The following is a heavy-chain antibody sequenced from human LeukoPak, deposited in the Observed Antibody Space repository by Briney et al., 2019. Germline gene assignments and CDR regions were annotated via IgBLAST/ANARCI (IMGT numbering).Heavy chain of an antibody. V-gene: IGHV4-38-2*01. J-gene: IGHJ6*03. CDR1: GHPINSAYY. Sequence: PSETLSLTCAVSGHPINSAYYWVWIRQPPGKGLEWIGSLYHPDSTYYNPSLESRVTMSVDTSRNQFSLKLSFVTAADTAVSYCARQFDSYFYYYLDVWGTGTTVTVSS. CDR2: LYHPDST. CDR3: ARQFDSYFYYYLDV. D-gene: IGHD3-10*01.